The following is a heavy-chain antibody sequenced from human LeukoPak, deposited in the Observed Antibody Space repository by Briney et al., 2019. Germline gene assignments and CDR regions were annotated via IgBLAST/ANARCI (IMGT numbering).Heavy chain of an antibody. CDR1: GFTFSSYA. CDR3: AKDTYYYDSSGYYHYWYFDL. Sequence: GGSLRLSCAASGFTFSSYAMSWVRQAPGKGLEWVSAISGSGGSTYYADSVKGRFTVSRDNSKNTLYLQMNSLRAEDTAVYYCAKDTYYYDSSGYYHYWYFDLWGRGTLVTVSS. V-gene: IGHV3-23*01. D-gene: IGHD3-22*01. J-gene: IGHJ2*01. CDR2: ISGSGGST.